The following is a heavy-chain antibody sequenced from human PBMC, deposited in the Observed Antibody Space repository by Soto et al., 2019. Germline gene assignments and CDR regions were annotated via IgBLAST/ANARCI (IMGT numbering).Heavy chain of an antibody. J-gene: IGHJ4*02. Sequence: SSETLSLTCTVSGGSISSYYWSWIRQPPGKGLEWIGYIYYSGSTNYNPSLKSRVTISVDTSKNQFSLKLSSVTAADTAVYYCARDLSNWNFDYWGQGTLVTVSS. CDR3: ARDLSNWNFDY. CDR2: IYYSGST. D-gene: IGHD1-20*01. CDR1: GGSISSYY. V-gene: IGHV4-59*01.